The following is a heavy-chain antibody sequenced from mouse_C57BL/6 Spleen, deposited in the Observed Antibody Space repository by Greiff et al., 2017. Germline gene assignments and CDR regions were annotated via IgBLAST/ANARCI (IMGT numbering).Heavy chain of an antibody. V-gene: IGHV5-6*01. D-gene: IGHD1-1*01. CDR1: GFTFSSYG. CDR3: ARQRTTVVGRGAMDY. CDR2: ISSGGSYT. J-gene: IGHJ4*01. Sequence: EVQVVESGGDLVKPGGSLKLSCAASGFTFSSYGMSWVRQTPDKRLEWVATISSGGSYTYYPDSVKGRFTISRDNAKNTLYLQMSSLKSEDTAMYYCARQRTTVVGRGAMDYWGQGTSVTVSS.